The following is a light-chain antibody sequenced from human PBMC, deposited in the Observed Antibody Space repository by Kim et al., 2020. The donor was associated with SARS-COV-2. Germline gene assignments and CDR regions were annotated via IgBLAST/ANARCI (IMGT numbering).Light chain of an antibody. J-gene: IGKJ2*01. Sequence: LYQGERATLSCRASQSVSSSYLAWYQQKPGQAPRLLIYGASSRATGIPDRFSGSGSGTDFTLTISRLEPEDFAVYYCQQYGSSVYTFGQGTKLEI. CDR3: QQYGSSVYT. CDR2: GAS. CDR1: QSVSSSY. V-gene: IGKV3-20*01.